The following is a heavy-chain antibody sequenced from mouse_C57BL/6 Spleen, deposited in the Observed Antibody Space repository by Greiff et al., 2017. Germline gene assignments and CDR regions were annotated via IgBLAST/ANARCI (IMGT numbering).Heavy chain of an antibody. CDR2: IDPSDSYT. CDR3: ARGGGLLQEVDY. V-gene: IGHV1-69*01. Sequence: VQLQQPGAELVMPGASVKLSCKASGYTFTSYWMHWVKQRPGQGLEWIGEIDPSDSYTNYNQKFKGKSTLTVDKSSSTAYMQLSSLTSEDSAVYYCARGGGLLQEVDYWGQGTTLTVSS. D-gene: IGHD2-3*01. J-gene: IGHJ2*01. CDR1: GYTFTSYW.